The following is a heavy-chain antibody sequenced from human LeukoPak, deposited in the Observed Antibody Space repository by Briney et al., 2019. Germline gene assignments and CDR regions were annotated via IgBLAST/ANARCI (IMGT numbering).Heavy chain of an antibody. V-gene: IGHV3-30-3*01. CDR2: ISYDGSNK. Sequence: HPGRSLRLSCAASGFTFSSYAMHWVRQAPGKGLEWVAVISYDGSNKYYADSVKGRFTISRDNSKNTLYLQMNSLRAEDTAVYYCARVPEMATILSHMYYYYYGMDVWGQGTTVTVSS. CDR3: ARVPEMATILSHMYYYYYGMDV. CDR1: GFTFSSYA. D-gene: IGHD5-24*01. J-gene: IGHJ6*02.